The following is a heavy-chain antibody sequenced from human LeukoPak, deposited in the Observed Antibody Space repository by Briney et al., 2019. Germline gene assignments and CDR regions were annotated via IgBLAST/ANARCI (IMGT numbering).Heavy chain of an antibody. Sequence: PGGSLRLSCAASGFTFSSYSMNWVRQAPGKGLEWVSYISSSSSTIYYADSVKGRFTISRDNAKNSLYLQMNSLRAEDTAVYYCARGPEWELLHDAFDIWGQGTMVTVSS. CDR1: GFTFSSYS. CDR3: ARGPEWELLHDAFDI. D-gene: IGHD1-26*01. V-gene: IGHV3-48*01. J-gene: IGHJ3*02. CDR2: ISSSSSTI.